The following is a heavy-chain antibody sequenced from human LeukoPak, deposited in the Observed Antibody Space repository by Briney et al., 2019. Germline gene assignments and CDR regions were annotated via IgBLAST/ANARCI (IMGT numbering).Heavy chain of an antibody. D-gene: IGHD3-10*01. CDR2: IYYSGST. V-gene: IGHV4-59*08. CDR1: GGSISSYY. Sequence: SETLSLTCTISGGSISSYYWSWIRQPPGKGLEWIGYIYYSGSTNYNPSLKSRVTISVDTSKNQFSLKLSSVTAADTAVYYCARRGSAMVRENSYYFDYWGQGTLVTVSS. J-gene: IGHJ4*02. CDR3: ARRGSAMVRENSYYFDY.